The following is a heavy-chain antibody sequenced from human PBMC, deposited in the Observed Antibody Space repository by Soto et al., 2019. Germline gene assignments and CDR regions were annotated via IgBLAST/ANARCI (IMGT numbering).Heavy chain of an antibody. CDR2: IYYSGCT. CDR3: AREDGAAHDAFDI. J-gene: IGHJ3*02. V-gene: IGHV4-39*02. D-gene: IGHD6-6*01. CDR1: GGSISSSSYY. Sequence: SETLSLTCTVSGGSISSSSYYWGWIRQPPGKGLEWIGSIYYSGCTYYKPSLKSRVTLSVDTSKNQFSLKLSSVTAADTAVYYCAREDGAAHDAFDIWGQGTMVTVSS.